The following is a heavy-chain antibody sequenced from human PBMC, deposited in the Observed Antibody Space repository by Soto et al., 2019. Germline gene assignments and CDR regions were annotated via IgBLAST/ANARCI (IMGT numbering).Heavy chain of an antibody. Sequence: WGSLRLSCAASGFSFINHWIIFFRHSPFKWLECVAKIKPDGSEEFYVDSVEGRFTISRDNANNTLYLQMRSLRAEDTAVYYCTRGYCSGGSCYYEYYFDSWGQGTLVTVSS. J-gene: IGHJ4*02. D-gene: IGHD2-15*01. CDR3: TRGYCSGGSCYYEYYFDS. V-gene: IGHV3-7*03. CDR2: IKPDGSEE. CDR1: GFSFINHW.